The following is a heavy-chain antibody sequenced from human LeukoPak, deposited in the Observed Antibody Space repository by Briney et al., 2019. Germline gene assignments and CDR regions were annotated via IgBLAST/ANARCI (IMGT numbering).Heavy chain of an antibody. J-gene: IGHJ4*02. CDR1: GFTFRSYE. V-gene: IGHV3-48*03. Sequence: PGGSLRLSCVASGFTFRSYELNWVRQAPGKGLEWVSLISSSGSTIDYADSVKGRFTISRDNAKNSLYLQMNSLRAGDTAIYYCAVLGSRSGFDYWGQGILVTVSS. CDR2: ISSSGSTI. CDR3: AVLGSRSGFDY. D-gene: IGHD2-8*01.